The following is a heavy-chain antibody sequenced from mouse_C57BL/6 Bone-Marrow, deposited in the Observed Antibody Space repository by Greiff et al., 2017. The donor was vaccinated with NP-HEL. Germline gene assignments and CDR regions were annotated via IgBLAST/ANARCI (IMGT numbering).Heavy chain of an antibody. J-gene: IGHJ3*01. CDR2: INPSSGYT. CDR3: ARRHDCYYGVAWFAY. D-gene: IGHD2-3*01. Sequence: VQLQQSGAELARPGASVKMSCKASGYTFTSYTMHWVKQRPGQGLEWIGYINPSSGYTKYNQKFKDKATLTVDKSSSTAYMQLSSLTSDDSAVYYCARRHDCYYGVAWFAYWGQGTLVTVSA. V-gene: IGHV1-4*01. CDR1: GYTFTSYT.